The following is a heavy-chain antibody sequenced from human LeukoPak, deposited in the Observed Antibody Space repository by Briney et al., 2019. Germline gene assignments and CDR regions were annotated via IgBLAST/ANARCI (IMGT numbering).Heavy chain of an antibody. V-gene: IGHV3-33*01. CDR2: DGSNT. J-gene: IGHJ4*02. D-gene: IGHD3-9*01. CDR1: GFTFSSYG. CDR3: VRDKDWYFES. Sequence: GGSLRLSCAASGFTFSSYGMHWVRQAPGKGLEWVAIDGSNTYYRDSVKGRFTISRDNSKNTLYLQMNSLSGEDTAVYYCVRDKDWYFESWGQGTLVTVSS.